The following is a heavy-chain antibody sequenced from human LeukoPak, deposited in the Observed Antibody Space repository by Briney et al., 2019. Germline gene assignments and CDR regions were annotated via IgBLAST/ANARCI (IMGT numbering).Heavy chain of an antibody. Sequence: KVSCKVSGYTLTELSIHWVRHTPGKGRGRMGGFDPEDGETIYAQKFQGRVTMTEDTSTDTAYMGLSSLRSEDTAVYYCAIILQRVAVADNFDYWGQGTLVTVS. J-gene: IGHJ4*02. D-gene: IGHD6-19*01. V-gene: IGHV1-24*01. CDR1: GYTLTELS. CDR3: AIILQRVAVADNFDY. CDR2: FDPEDGET.